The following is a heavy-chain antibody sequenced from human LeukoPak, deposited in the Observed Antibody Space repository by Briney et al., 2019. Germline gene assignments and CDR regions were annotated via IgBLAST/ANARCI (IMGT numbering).Heavy chain of an antibody. CDR2: INYSGST. J-gene: IGHJ3*02. CDR1: GGSISSSSYY. CDR3: ARPDQRGYTYGYSAFDI. V-gene: IGHV4-39*01. Sequence: SETLSPTCTVSGGSISSSSYYWGWIRQPPGKGLEWVGSINYSGSTYYNPSLKSRVTVSVDTSKNQFPLTLSSVTAADTAVYYCARPDQRGYTYGYSAFDIWGQGTMVTVSS. D-gene: IGHD5-18*01.